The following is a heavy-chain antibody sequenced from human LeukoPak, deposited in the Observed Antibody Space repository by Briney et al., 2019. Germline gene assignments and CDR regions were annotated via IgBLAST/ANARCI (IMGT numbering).Heavy chain of an antibody. CDR3: VRDRDYYVFDL. D-gene: IGHD3-10*02. CDR2: IMKDGGDK. J-gene: IGHJ4*02. CDR1: GFIFPHCW. V-gene: IGHV3-7*01. Sequence: GGSLRLSCAASGFIFPHCWMTWVRQAPGKGLEWVANIMKDGGDKQYADSVKGRFTISRDNAKNSVYLQMDGLRAEDTAVYYCVRDRDYYVFDLWGQGTLVTVSS.